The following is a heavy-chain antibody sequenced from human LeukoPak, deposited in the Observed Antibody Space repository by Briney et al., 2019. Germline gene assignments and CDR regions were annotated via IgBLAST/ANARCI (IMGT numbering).Heavy chain of an antibody. D-gene: IGHD2-2*03. V-gene: IGHV1-2*02. J-gene: IGHJ4*02. CDR3: ARDGYCTSTSCSGVPKI. CDR1: GYTFSDYY. Sequence: VSVKVSCKASGYTFSDYYIHWVRQAPGQGLEWMGWINPNSGGTNYAQKFQGRVTLTRDTSISTAYMELSRLTSDDTAVYYCARDGYCTSTSCSGVPKIWGQGTLVTVSS. CDR2: INPNSGGT.